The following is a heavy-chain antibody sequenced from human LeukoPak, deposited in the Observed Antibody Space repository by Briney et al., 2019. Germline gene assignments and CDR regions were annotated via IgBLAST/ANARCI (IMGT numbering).Heavy chain of an antibody. CDR2: IYSGGST. CDR1: GFPVSSNY. Sequence: PGGSLRLSCAASGFPVSSNYMSWVRQAPGKGLEWVSVIYSGGSTYYADSVKGRFTISRDNSKSTLYLQMNSLRAEDTAVYYCARDKRKGIVGSTKSYFDYWGQGTLVTVSS. CDR3: ARDKRKGIVGSTKSYFDY. V-gene: IGHV3-66*01. J-gene: IGHJ4*02. D-gene: IGHD1-26*01.